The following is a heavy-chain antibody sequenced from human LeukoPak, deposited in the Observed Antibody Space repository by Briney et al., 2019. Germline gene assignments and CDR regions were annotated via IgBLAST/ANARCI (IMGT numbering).Heavy chain of an antibody. CDR3: GRHGGAFEM. J-gene: IGHJ3*02. CDR2: IKQDGSET. V-gene: IGHV3-7*01. CDR1: GFTFSTYW. Sequence: GGSLRLSCAASGFTFSTYWMSWVRQTPGVGLEWVANIKQDGSETDCADSVKGRFTISRDNAKNSLYLQMNSLRVEDTAVYYCGRHGGAFEMWGQGTMVTVSS.